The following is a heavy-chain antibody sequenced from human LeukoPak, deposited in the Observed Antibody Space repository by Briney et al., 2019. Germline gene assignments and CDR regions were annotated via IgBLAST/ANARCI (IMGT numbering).Heavy chain of an antibody. Sequence: GGSLRLSCAASGFTVSSNYMSWVRQAPGKGLEWVSVIYSGGSTYYADSVKGRFTISRDNSKNTLYLQMNSLRAEDTAVYYCARERDYYDSSGYSDAFDIWGQGTMVTVSS. CDR2: IYSGGST. D-gene: IGHD3-22*01. CDR3: ARERDYYDSSGYSDAFDI. CDR1: GFTVSSNY. J-gene: IGHJ3*02. V-gene: IGHV3-53*01.